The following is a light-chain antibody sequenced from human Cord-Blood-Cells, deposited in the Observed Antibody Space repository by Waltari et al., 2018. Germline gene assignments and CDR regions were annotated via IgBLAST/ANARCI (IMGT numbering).Light chain of an antibody. CDR2: DAS. CDR3: QQRRNWPYT. CDR1: HSVSSY. J-gene: IGKJ2*01. Sequence: EIVLTQSPSPLSLSPVERATLPCRARHSVSSYLAWYQQKPGQAPRLLIYDASNRSTGMPARFSGSGSGTDFTLTISSLEPEDVAVYYCQQRRNWPYTFGQGTKLEIK. V-gene: IGKV3-11*01.